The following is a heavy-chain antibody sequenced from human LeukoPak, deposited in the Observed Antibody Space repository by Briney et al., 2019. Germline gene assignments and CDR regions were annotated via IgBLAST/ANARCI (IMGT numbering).Heavy chain of an antibody. D-gene: IGHD3-22*01. Sequence: PSETLSLTCAVYGGSFSGYYWSWIRQPPGKGLEWIGEINHSGSTNYNLSLKSRVTISVDTSKNQFSLKLSSVTAADTAVYYCARGLGMGHDSSGSDWFDSWGQGTLVTVSS. CDR2: INHSGST. V-gene: IGHV4-34*01. J-gene: IGHJ5*01. CDR3: ARGLGMGHDSSGSDWFDS. CDR1: GGSFSGYY.